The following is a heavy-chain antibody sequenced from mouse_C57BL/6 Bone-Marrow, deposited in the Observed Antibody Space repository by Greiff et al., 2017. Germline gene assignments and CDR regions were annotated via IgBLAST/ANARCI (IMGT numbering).Heavy chain of an antibody. CDR1: GYTFTSYG. D-gene: IGHD6-1*01. J-gene: IGHJ3*01. CDR3: APLGGLAWFAY. CDR2: IYPRSGNT. Sequence: QVQLKESGAELARPGASVKLSCKASGYTFTSYGISWVKQRTGQGLEWIGEIYPRSGNTYYNEKFKGKATLTADKSSSTAYMELRSLTSEDSAVYFCAPLGGLAWFAYWGQGTLVTVSA. V-gene: IGHV1-81*01.